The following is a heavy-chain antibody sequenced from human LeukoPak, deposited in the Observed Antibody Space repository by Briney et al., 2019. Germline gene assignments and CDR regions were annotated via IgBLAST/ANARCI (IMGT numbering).Heavy chain of an antibody. J-gene: IGHJ4*02. CDR3: ARGRYYYDSSGYYFDY. CDR1: GASISSDY. Sequence: SETLSLTCTVSGASISSDYWTWIRQPPGKGLEWIGCSHKSGSAHYSPSLRSRVTISVDTSKSQFSLKLSSVTAADTAVYYCARGRYYYDSSGYYFDYWGQGTLVTVSS. D-gene: IGHD3-22*01. CDR2: SHKSGSA. V-gene: IGHV4-59*01.